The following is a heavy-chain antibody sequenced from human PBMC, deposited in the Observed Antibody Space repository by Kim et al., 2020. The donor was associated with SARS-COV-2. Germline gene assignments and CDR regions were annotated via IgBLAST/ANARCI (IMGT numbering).Heavy chain of an antibody. D-gene: IGHD2-21*01. V-gene: IGHV3-48*02. J-gene: IGHJ3*01. CDR1: GFKFSIYS. CDR2: ITSDRNTI. CDR3: ARSVEGAFDV. Sequence: GGSLRLSCVASGFKFSIYSMNWVRHAPGKGLEWISYITSDRNTIKYADSVKGRFTISRENAKNLVYLQMNSLRDEDTALYYCARSVEGAFDVWGQGTMVTVSS.